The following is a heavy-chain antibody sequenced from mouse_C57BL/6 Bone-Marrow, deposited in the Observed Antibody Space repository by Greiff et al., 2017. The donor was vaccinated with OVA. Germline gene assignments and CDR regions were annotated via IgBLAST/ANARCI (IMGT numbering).Heavy chain of an antibody. CDR1: GYTFTSCW. CDR2: IDPSDSYT. J-gene: IGHJ2*01. V-gene: IGHV1-59*01. Sequence: QVQLQQPGAELVRPGTSVKLSCKASGYTFTSCWMHWVKQRPGQGLEWIGVIDPSDSYTNYNQKFKGKATLTVDTSSSTAYMPLSSLTSEDSADYSCARAALDCGNYGWGQGTTLTVSS. D-gene: IGHD2-1*01. CDR3: ARAALDCGNYG.